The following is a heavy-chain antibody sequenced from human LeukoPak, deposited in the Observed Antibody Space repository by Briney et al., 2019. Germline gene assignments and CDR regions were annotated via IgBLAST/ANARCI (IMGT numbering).Heavy chain of an antibody. Sequence: HGESLKISCKGSGYSFTSYWIGLVRQMPGKGLEGMGIIYPRDSDTRYSPSCQGQVTISPDKSISTPYLQWSSLKASATAMYYCARHRAKDHEPDGAFDIWGQGTMVTVSS. CDR1: GYSFTSYW. D-gene: IGHD1-14*01. CDR3: ARHRAKDHEPDGAFDI. V-gene: IGHV5-51*01. J-gene: IGHJ3*02. CDR2: IYPRDSDT.